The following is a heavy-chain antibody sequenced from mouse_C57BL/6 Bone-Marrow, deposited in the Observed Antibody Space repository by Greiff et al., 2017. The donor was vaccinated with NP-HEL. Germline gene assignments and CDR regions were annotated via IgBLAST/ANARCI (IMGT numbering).Heavy chain of an antibody. J-gene: IGHJ1*03. CDR3: ARAHYYGSSNWYFDV. CDR2: ILPSIGRT. D-gene: IGHD1-1*01. Sequence: QVQLKESGSELRSPGSSVKLSCKDFDSEVFPIAYMSWVRQKPGHGFEWIGGILPSIGRTIYGEKFEDKATLEADTLSNTAYLELNSLTSEDSAIYYCARAHYYGSSNWYFDVWGTGTTVTVSS. CDR1: DSEVFPIAY. V-gene: IGHV15-2*01.